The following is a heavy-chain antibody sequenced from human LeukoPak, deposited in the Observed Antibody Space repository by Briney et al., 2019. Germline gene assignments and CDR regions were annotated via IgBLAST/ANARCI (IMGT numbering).Heavy chain of an antibody. J-gene: IGHJ4*02. CDR3: ARSYYYDNSGYYYFDY. V-gene: IGHV4-4*07. CDR1: GGSISSYY. CDR2: VYTSGSSGST. D-gene: IGHD3-22*01. Sequence: SETLSLTCTVSGGSISSYYWSWIRQPAGKGLEWIGRVYTSGSSGSTNYNPSLKSRVTMSVDTSKNQFSLKLSSVTAADTAVYYCARSYYYDNSGYYYFDYWGQGVLVTVSS.